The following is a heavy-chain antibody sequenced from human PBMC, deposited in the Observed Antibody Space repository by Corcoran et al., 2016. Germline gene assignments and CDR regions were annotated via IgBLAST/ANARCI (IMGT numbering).Heavy chain of an antibody. Sequence: QVQLVQSGAEVKKPGASVKVSCKASGYTFTSYGISWVRQAPGQGLEWMGWISAYNGNTNYAQKLQGRVTMTTDTSTSTAYMELRSLRSDDTAVDFLAGGGGFYEFWRSKDNNRFDPWGQGTLVTVSS. CDR1: GYTFTSYG. CDR3: AGGGGFYEFWRSKDNNRFDP. D-gene: IGHD3-3*01. CDR2: ISAYNGNT. V-gene: IGHV1-18*01. J-gene: IGHJ5*02.